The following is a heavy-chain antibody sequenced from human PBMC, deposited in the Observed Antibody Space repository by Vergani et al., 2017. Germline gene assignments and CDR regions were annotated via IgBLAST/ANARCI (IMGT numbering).Heavy chain of an antibody. CDR3: ASYCSGGSCYPLDAFDI. D-gene: IGHD2-15*01. J-gene: IGHJ3*02. V-gene: IGHV4-34*01. Sequence: QVQLQQWGAGLLKPSETLSLTCAVYGGSFSGYYWSWIRQPPGKGLEWIGEINHSGSTNYNPSLKSQVTISVDTSKNQFSLKLSSGTAADTAVYYCASYCSGGSCYPLDAFDIWGQGTMVTVSS. CDR1: GGSFSGYY. CDR2: INHSGST.